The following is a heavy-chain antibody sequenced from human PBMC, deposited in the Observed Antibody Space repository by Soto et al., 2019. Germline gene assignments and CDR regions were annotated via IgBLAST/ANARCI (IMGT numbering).Heavy chain of an antibody. V-gene: IGHV3-23*01. CDR2: ISGSGGST. J-gene: IGHJ4*02. CDR3: AKDPRIMITFGGVIGPFDY. CDR1: GFTFSSYA. Sequence: ETLSLSCAASGFTFSSYAMSWVRQAPGKGLEWVSAISGSGGSTYYADSVKGRFTISRDNSKNTLYLQMNSLRAEDTAVYYCAKDPRIMITFGGVIGPFDYWGQGTLVTVSS. D-gene: IGHD3-16*02.